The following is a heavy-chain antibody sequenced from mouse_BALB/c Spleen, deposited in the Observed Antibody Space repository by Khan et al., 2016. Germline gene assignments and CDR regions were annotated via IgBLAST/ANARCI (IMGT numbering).Heavy chain of an antibody. CDR3: ARSSSGYWYYFDY. D-gene: IGHD3-1*01. CDR1: GNSITSHYS. CDR2: IHYSGST. J-gene: IGHJ2*01. Sequence: VQLKASGPDLAKPSQSLSLTCTVSGNSITSHYSWHWIRHFPGNKLEWMGYIHYSGSTSYNPSLKSRISFTRDTSKNRFFLQLNSVTTEDTATYYCARSSSGYWYYFDYWGQGTTLTVAS. V-gene: IGHV3-1*02.